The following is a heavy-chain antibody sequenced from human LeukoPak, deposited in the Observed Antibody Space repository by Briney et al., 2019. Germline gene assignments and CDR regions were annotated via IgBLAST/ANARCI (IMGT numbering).Heavy chain of an antibody. CDR3: ARDYTGTLDY. CDR2: FTSSSNYI. J-gene: IGHJ4*02. D-gene: IGHD1-1*01. Sequence: PGGSLRLSCAASGFTFSYYSMIWVRQAPGKGLEWVSSFTSSSNYIYYAEPVKGRFAISRDNAKNSLYLQMNSLRAEDTAVYYCARDYTGTLDYWGQGTLVTVSS. V-gene: IGHV3-21*01. CDR1: GFTFSYYS.